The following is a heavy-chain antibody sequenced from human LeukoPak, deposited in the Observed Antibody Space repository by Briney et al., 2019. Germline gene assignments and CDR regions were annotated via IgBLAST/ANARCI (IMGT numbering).Heavy chain of an antibody. CDR1: GASISSGSNY. CDR3: AKRYYDNSGHFDS. J-gene: IGHJ4*02. V-gene: IGHV4-39*07. CDR2: IYSSGST. Sequence: SETLSLTCSVSGASISSGSNYWGWIRQPPGKTLEWIGSIYSSGSTYYNPSLKSRVIIIIDTPKNHFSLTLSSVTAADTAVYYCAKRYYDNSGHFDSWGQGTLVTVSS. D-gene: IGHD3-22*01.